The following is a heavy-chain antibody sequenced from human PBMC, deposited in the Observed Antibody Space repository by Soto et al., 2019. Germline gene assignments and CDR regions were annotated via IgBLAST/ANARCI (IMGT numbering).Heavy chain of an antibody. CDR3: ASRAAAPPDYYGMDV. CDR1: GGTFSSYA. CDR2: IIPIFGTA. J-gene: IGHJ6*02. Sequence: AVKVSCKASGGTFSSYAISWVRQAPGQGLEWMGGIIPIFGTANYAQKFQGRVTITADESTSTAYMELSSLRSEDTAVYYCASRAAAPPDYYGMDVWGQGTTVTVSS. D-gene: IGHD2-2*01. V-gene: IGHV1-69*13.